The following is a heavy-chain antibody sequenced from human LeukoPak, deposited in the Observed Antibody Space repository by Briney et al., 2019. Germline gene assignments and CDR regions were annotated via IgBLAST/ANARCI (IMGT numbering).Heavy chain of an antibody. Sequence: KSSETLSLTCAVYGGSFSGYYWSWIRQPPGKGLEWIGEINHSGSTNYNPSLKSRVTISVDTSKNQFSLKLSSVTAADTAVYYCARTTSYDYVWGSYRYTSYFQHWGQGTLVTVSS. CDR2: INHSGST. V-gene: IGHV4-34*01. D-gene: IGHD3-16*02. J-gene: IGHJ1*01. CDR1: GGSFSGYY. CDR3: ARTTSYDYVWGSYRYTSYFQH.